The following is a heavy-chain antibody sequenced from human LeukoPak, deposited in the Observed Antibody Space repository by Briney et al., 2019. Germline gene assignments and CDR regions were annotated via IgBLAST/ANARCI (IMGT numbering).Heavy chain of an antibody. CDR1: GFTFSSYA. CDR3: ARGSAGTPPRYFDY. D-gene: IGHD6-13*01. Sequence: GGSLILSCAASGFTFSSYAMSWVRQAPGKGLEWVSAISGSGGSTYYADSVKGRFTISRDNAKNSLYLQMNSLRAEDTAVYYCARGSAGTPPRYFDYWGQGTLVTASS. V-gene: IGHV3-23*01. CDR2: ISGSGGST. J-gene: IGHJ4*02.